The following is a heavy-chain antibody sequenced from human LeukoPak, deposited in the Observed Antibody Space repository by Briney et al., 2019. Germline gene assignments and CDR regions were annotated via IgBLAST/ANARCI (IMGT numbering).Heavy chain of an antibody. CDR1: GGSISSYY. CDR3: ARLDTAAAGTHDY. V-gene: IGHV4-4*07. CDR2: IYTSGST. Sequence: PSETLSLTCTVSGGSISSYYWSWIRQPAGKGLEWIGRIYTSGSTNYNPSLKSRVTMSVDASKNHSSLTLSSVTAADTAVYYRARLDTAAAGTHDYWGQGTLVTVSS. D-gene: IGHD6-13*01. J-gene: IGHJ4*02.